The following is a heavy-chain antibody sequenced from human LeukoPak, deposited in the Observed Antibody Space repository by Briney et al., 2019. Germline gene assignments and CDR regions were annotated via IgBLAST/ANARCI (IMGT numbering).Heavy chain of an antibody. CDR3: ARDPRNVGLAP. J-gene: IGHJ5*02. CDR2: NNGDGSTT. V-gene: IGHV3-74*01. CDR1: GITFSNYA. Sequence: GGSLRLSCVASGITFSNYAVSWVRQAPGKGLMYISRNNGDGSTTNYADVVKGRFTMSRDNVKNTLYLQMNSLRVEDTAVYYCARDPRNVGLAPWGQGTLVTVSS. D-gene: IGHD2-15*01.